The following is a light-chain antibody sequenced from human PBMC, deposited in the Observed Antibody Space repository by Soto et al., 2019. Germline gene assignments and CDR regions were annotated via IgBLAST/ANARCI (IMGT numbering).Light chain of an antibody. CDR3: QQRSNWPIT. Sequence: EIVLTQSPATLSLSPGERATLSCRASPSVSSYLAWYQQKPGQAPRLLIYDTSNRATGIPARFSGSGSGTDFTLSISSLEPEDFAVYYCQQRSNWPITLGQGTRLERK. CDR1: PSVSSY. J-gene: IGKJ5*01. V-gene: IGKV3-11*01. CDR2: DTS.